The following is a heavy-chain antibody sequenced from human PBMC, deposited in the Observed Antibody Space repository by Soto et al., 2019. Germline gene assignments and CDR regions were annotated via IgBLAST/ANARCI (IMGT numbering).Heavy chain of an antibody. CDR3: ARDNGIAGSFDP. CDR1: GFTFTRYS. D-gene: IGHD6-13*01. CDR2: ISSTTNYI. V-gene: IGHV3-21*01. Sequence: PGGSLRLSCAASGFTFTRYSMNWVRQAPGKGLEWVSSISSTTNYIYYADSVKGRFTISRDDAKNSLYLQMNSLRDEDTSVYYCARDNGIAGSFDPWGQGTLVTVSS. J-gene: IGHJ5*02.